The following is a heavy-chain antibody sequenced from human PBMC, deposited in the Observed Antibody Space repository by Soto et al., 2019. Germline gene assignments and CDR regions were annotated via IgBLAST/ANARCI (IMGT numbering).Heavy chain of an antibody. D-gene: IGHD2-21*02. CDR3: ARDPPHIVVVTAMYGMDV. V-gene: IGHV1-18*01. CDR1: GGTFSSYT. CDR2: ISAYNGNT. J-gene: IGHJ6*02. Sequence: ASVKVSCKASGGTFSSYTISWVRQAPGQGLEWMGWISAYNGNTNYAQKLQGRVTMTTDTSTSTAYMELRSLRSDDTAVYYCARDPPHIVVVTAMYGMDVWGQGTTVTVSS.